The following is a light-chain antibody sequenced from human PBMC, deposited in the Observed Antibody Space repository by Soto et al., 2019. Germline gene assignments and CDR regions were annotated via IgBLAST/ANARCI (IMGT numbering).Light chain of an antibody. CDR1: QGISSY. J-gene: IGKJ4*01. CDR3: QQYYSTPPT. V-gene: IGKV1-8*01. Sequence: AIRMTQSPSSFSASTGDRVTITCRASQGISSYLAWYQQKPGKAPKLLIYAASTLQSGVPSRFSGSGSGTDFTLTISSLQAEDVAVYYCQQYYSTPPTFGGGTKVEIK. CDR2: AAS.